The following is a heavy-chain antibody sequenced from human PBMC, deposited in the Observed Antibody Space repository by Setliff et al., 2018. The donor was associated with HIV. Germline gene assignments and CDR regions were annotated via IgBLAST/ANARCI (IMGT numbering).Heavy chain of an antibody. Sequence: SVKVSCKASGGTFSSYTISWVRQAPGQGLEWMGRIIPILGISNYAQKFQGRVTITADNSTSTAYMELSSLSSEDTAVYYCARSIKYYYDSSGYYNLDFWGKGTLVTVSS. CDR2: IIPILGIS. CDR3: ARSIKYYYDSSGYYNLDF. CDR1: GGTFSSYT. D-gene: IGHD3-22*01. V-gene: IGHV1-69*02. J-gene: IGHJ4*02.